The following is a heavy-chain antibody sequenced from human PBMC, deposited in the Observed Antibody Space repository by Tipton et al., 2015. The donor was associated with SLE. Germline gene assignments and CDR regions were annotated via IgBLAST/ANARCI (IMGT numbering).Heavy chain of an antibody. CDR1: GGSVSSGSYY. J-gene: IGHJ5*02. D-gene: IGHD3-3*01. V-gene: IGHV4-61*09. Sequence: TLSLTCTVSGGSVSSGSYYWSWIRQPAGKGLEWIGHISTTESTIYNPSLKNRLTMSLDGSKNHFSLRLNSATAADTAVYYCARGLWSEYYETIVGGFDPWGQGTLVTVSS. CDR3: ARGLWSEYYETIVGGFDP. CDR2: ISTTEST.